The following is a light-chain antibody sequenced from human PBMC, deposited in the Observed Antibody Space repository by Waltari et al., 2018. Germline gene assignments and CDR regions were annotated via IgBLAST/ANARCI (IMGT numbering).Light chain of an antibody. V-gene: IGKV4-1*01. J-gene: IGKJ4*01. CDR3: QQDYSTPLT. CDR2: WAS. Sequence: DIVMPQSPDSLAVSLRARATINCKHSQSLLYSSNNKNYLAWYQQKPGQTPKLLIDWASSRESGVPDRFSASGSGTDFTLNISSLQAEDGAVYYCQQDYSTPLTFGGGTKVEIK. CDR1: QSLLYSSNNKNY.